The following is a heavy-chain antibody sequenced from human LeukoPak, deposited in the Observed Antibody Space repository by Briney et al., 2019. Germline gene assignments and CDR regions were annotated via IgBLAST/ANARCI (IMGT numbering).Heavy chain of an antibody. J-gene: IGHJ4*02. Sequence: GGSLRLSCTVSGFTVSTNSMSWVRQAPGKGLEWVSFIYSDNTHYSDSVKGRFTISRDNSKNTLYLQMNSLRAEDTAVYYCARDYYDSSGYSGEMGYWGQGTLVTVSS. CDR2: IYSDNT. D-gene: IGHD3-22*01. CDR3: ARDYYDSSGYSGEMGY. V-gene: IGHV3-53*01. CDR1: GFTVSTNS.